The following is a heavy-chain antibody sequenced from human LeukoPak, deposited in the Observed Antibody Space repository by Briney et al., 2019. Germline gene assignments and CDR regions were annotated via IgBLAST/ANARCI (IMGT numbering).Heavy chain of an antibody. J-gene: IGHJ4*02. CDR3: ARSSEGYYDFWSCYYTAYYFDY. CDR1: GGSISSGGYY. Sequence: SETLSLTCTVSGGSISSGGYYWSWIRQHPGKGLEWIGYIYYSGSTYYNPSLKSRVTISVDTSKNQFSLKLSSVTAADTAVYYCARSSEGYYDFWSCYYTAYYFDYWGQGTLVTVSS. D-gene: IGHD3-3*01. CDR2: IYYSGST. V-gene: IGHV4-31*03.